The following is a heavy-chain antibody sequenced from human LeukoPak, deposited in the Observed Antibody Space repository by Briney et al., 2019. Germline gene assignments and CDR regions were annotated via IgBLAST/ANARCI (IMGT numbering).Heavy chain of an antibody. V-gene: IGHV4-59*11. CDR3: ATIKRGNIFGYFDF. Sequence: SETLSLTCAVSGASMNTHYWSWIRQPPGKGLEWIGYMLDTVTTKDNPSLKSRFTLSADTSKNQFSPRLTSVTAADTAVYYCATIKRGNIFGYFDFWGQGIPVTVSS. CDR2: MLDTVTT. CDR1: GASMNTHY. D-gene: IGHD5-18*01. J-gene: IGHJ4*02.